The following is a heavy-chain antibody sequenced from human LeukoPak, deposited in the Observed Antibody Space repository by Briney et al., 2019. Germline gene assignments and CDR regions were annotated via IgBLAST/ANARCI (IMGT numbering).Heavy chain of an antibody. J-gene: IGHJ4*02. CDR2: INPNSGGT. CDR1: GYTFTGYY. D-gene: IGHD3-3*01. Sequence: ASVTVSCTASGYTFTGYYMHWVRQAPGQGLEWMGWINPNSGGTNYAQKFQGRVTMTRDTSISTAYMELSRLRSDDTAVYYCARSWSGREFDYWGQGTLVTVSS. V-gene: IGHV1-2*02. CDR3: ARSWSGREFDY.